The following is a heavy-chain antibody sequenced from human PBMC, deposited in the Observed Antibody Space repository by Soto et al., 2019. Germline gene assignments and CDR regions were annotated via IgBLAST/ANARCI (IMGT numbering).Heavy chain of an antibody. J-gene: IGHJ4*02. CDR1: GYSFTSYW. D-gene: IGHD5-18*01. CDR2: IDPSDSYT. CDR3: ARHPGTAMVIGL. Sequence: LKISCKGSGYSFTSYWISWVRQMPGKGLEWMGRIDPSDSYTNYSPSFQGHVTISADKSISTAYLQWSSLKASDTAMYYCARHPGTAMVIGLWGQGTLVTVSS. V-gene: IGHV5-10-1*01.